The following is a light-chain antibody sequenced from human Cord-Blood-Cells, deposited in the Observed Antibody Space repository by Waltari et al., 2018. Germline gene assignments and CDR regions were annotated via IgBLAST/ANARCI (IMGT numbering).Light chain of an antibody. CDR1: SSNIGSNT. CDR3: AAWDDSLNGPV. J-gene: IGLJ2*01. CDR2: SNN. Sequence: QSVLPQPPSASGTHGQRVTISCSGSSSNIGSNTVNWYQQLPGTAPKPLIYSNNQRPSGVPDRFSGSKSGTSASLAISGLQSEDEADYYCAAWDDSLNGPVFGGGTKLTVL. V-gene: IGLV1-44*01.